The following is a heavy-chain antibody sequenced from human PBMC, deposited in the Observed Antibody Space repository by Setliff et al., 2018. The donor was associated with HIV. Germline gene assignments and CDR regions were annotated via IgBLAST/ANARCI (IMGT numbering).Heavy chain of an antibody. D-gene: IGHD2-2*01. CDR3: ASPGRRRGYCSSTSCYDEGLYYYYYMDV. CDR1: GGSISSSSYY. V-gene: IGHV4-39*01. J-gene: IGHJ6*03. Sequence: SETLSLTCTISGGSISSSSYYWGWIRQPPGKGLEWIGSIYYSGSTYYNPSLKSRVTISVDTSKNQFSLKLSSVTAADTAGYYCASPGRRRGYCSSTSCYDEGLYYYYYMDVWGKGTTVTVSS. CDR2: IYYSGST.